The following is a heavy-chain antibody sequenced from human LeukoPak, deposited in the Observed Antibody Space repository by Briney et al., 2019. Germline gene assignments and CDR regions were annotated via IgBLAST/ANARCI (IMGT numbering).Heavy chain of an antibody. CDR3: ARDGGRSWYYYYMDV. CDR1: GFTFSSYW. D-gene: IGHD1-26*01. CDR2: INTDGSST. V-gene: IGHV3-74*01. Sequence: AGGSLRLSCAASGFTFSSYWMHWVRQAPGKGLVWVSRINTDGSSTSYADSVKGRFTISRDNAKNTLYLQMNSLRAEDTAVYYCARDGGRSWYYYYMDVWGKGTTVTVSS. J-gene: IGHJ6*03.